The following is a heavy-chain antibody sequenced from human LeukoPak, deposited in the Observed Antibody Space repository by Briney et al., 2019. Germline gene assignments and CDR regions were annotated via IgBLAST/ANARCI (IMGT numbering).Heavy chain of an antibody. CDR2: IYYSGST. D-gene: IGHD2-15*01. CDR1: GGSISGYY. Sequence: SETLSLTCTVSGGSISGYYWSWIRQPPGRGLEWIGCIYYSGSTNYNPSLKSRLTISVDTSKNQFSLKLSSVTAADTAVYYCARNIVVVVAATGGSYYFDYWGQGTLVTVSS. J-gene: IGHJ4*02. V-gene: IGHV4-59*12. CDR3: ARNIVVVVAATGGSYYFDY.